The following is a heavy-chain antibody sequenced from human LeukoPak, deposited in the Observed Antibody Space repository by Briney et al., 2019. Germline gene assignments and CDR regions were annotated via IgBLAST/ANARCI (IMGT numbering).Heavy chain of an antibody. J-gene: IGHJ5*02. V-gene: IGHV1-8*01. D-gene: IGHD1-26*01. Sequence: ASVKVSCKASGFTFTSYDINWVRQATGQGLEWMGWMNPNNGNTGYAQKFQGRVTMTRNTSISTAYMELSSLRSEDTAVYYCARSRSGSYGWFDPWGQGTLVTVSS. CDR2: MNPNNGNT. CDR1: GFTFTSYD. CDR3: ARSRSGSYGWFDP.